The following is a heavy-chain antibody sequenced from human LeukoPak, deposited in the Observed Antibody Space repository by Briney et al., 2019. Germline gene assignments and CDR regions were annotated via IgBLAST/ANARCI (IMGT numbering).Heavy chain of an antibody. V-gene: IGHV3-74*01. CDR3: ARGLGGSYPFDC. J-gene: IGHJ4*02. Sequence: PGGSLRLSCAASGFTFSNYRMDWVRQAPGKGLVWVSRINTDGSRTTYADSVKGRFTISRDNAKNTLYLQMNSLRADDTAVYFCARGLGGSYPFDCWGQGALVTVSS. D-gene: IGHD3-16*02. CDR1: GFTFSNYR. CDR2: INTDGSRT.